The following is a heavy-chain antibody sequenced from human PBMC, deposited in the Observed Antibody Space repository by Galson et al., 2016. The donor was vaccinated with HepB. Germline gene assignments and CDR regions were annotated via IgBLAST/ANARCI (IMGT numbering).Heavy chain of an antibody. CDR3: ARHLPHHYDFWSAFYYFDY. Sequence: SETLSLTCTVSGGSFSSYNYYWGWIRQPPGKGLEWIGSIYYSGSTYYNPSLKSRVTISVDTSKNQFSLKLSSVTAADTAVYYCARHLPHHYDFWSAFYYFDYWGQGTLVTVSS. CDR1: GGSFSSYNYY. V-gene: IGHV4-39*01. J-gene: IGHJ4*02. D-gene: IGHD3-3*01. CDR2: IYYSGST.